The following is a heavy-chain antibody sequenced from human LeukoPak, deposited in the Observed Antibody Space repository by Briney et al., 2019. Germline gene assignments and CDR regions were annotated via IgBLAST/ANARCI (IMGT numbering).Heavy chain of an antibody. D-gene: IGHD1-26*01. J-gene: IGHJ3*02. V-gene: IGHV3-64D*08. CDR1: GFTFSSYV. CDR2: ISTTGGTT. CDR3: LKGWELRFDAFDI. Sequence: GGSLRLSCSASGFTFSSYVMHWVRQAPGKGLEYLSAISTTGGTTYYADSVKGRFTISRDNSKNTLYLQMNVLRAGDTAVYYCLKGWELRFDAFDIWGQGTMVTVSS.